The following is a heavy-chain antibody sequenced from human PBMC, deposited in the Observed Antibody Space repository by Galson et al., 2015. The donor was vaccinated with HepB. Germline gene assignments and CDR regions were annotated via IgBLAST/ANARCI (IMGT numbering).Heavy chain of an antibody. Sequence: SVKVSCKASGYTFTSYYMDWVRQAPGQGLEWMGIINPSGGSTSYAQKFQGRVTMTRDTSTSTVYMELSSLRSEDTAVYYCARDLRGAYCGGDCYSKSPLYYYYGMDVWGQGTTVTVSS. CDR2: INPSGGST. J-gene: IGHJ6*02. V-gene: IGHV1-46*01. D-gene: IGHD2-21*02. CDR3: ARDLRGAYCGGDCYSKSPLYYYYGMDV. CDR1: GYTFTSYY.